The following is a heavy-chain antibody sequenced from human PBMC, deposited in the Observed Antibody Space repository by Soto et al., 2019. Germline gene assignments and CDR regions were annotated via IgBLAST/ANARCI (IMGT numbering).Heavy chain of an antibody. CDR2: ISGSGTTA. V-gene: IGHV3-23*01. CDR3: AKTTDGWFSAFEI. Sequence: VQLLESGGGLVQPGGSLRLSCAASGFVFSSYAMSWVRHAPGKGLEWVSAISGSGTTAYYADSVKGRFIFSRDNPKNTMYLQRNSLRAEDTAVYFCAKTTDGWFSAFEIWGQGTVVTVSS. J-gene: IGHJ3*02. CDR1: GFVFSSYA. D-gene: IGHD6-19*01.